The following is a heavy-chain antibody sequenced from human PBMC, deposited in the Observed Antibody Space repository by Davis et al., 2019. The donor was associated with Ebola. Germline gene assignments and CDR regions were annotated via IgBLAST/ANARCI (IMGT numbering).Heavy chain of an antibody. CDR1: GFTFSNAW. D-gene: IGHD2-21*01. J-gene: IGHJ4*02. V-gene: IGHV3-15*07. CDR3: TTDPAAFSSRVIDY. Sequence: PGGSLRLSCAASGFTFSNAWMNWVRQAPGKGLEWVGRIKSKTDGGTTDYAAPVKGRFTISRDDSKNTLYLQMNSLKTEDTAVYYCTTDPAAFSSRVIDYWGQGTLVTVSS. CDR2: IKSKTDGGTT.